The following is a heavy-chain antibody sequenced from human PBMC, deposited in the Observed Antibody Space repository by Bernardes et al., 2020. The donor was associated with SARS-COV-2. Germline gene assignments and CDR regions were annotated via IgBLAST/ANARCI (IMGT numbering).Heavy chain of an antibody. CDR3: ARGALSGTYGVGDY. CDR1: GFTFRNYR. Sequence: GGSLRLSCAASGFTFRNYRMHWVRQVPGKGLVWVSRIKTDGSSTSYADSVKGRFTISRDNAKNTLYLQMNSLRVEDTAVYYCARGALSGTYGVGDYWGQGTLVTVSS. J-gene: IGHJ4*02. D-gene: IGHD1-26*01. V-gene: IGHV3-74*01. CDR2: IKTDGSST.